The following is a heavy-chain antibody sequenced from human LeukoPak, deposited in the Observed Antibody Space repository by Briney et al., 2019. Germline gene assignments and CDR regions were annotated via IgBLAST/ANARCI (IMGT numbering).Heavy chain of an antibody. D-gene: IGHD2-21*02. CDR2: IYYSGST. V-gene: IGHV4-39*07. CDR3: ARLKPYLAYCGRDCYP. CDR1: GGSISSSSYY. J-gene: IGHJ4*02. Sequence: PSETLSLTCTVSGGSISSSSYYWGWIRQPPGKGLEWIGSIYYSGSTYYNPSLKSRVTISVDTSKNQFSLKLSSVTAADTAVYYCARLKPYLAYCGRDCYPWGQGTLVTVSS.